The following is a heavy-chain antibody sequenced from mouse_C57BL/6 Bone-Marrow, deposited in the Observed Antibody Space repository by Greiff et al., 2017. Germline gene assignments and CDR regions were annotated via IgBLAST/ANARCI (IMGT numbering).Heavy chain of an antibody. J-gene: IGHJ2*01. V-gene: IGHV5-16*01. Sequence: EVMLVESEGGLVQPGSSMKLSCTASGFTFSDYYMAWVRQVPEKGLEWVANINYDGSSTYYLDSLKSRFIISRDNAKNILYLQMSSLKSEDTATYYCAREGGTGPFDYWGQGTTLTVSS. CDR1: GFTFSDYY. D-gene: IGHD4-1*01. CDR2: INYDGSST. CDR3: AREGGTGPFDY.